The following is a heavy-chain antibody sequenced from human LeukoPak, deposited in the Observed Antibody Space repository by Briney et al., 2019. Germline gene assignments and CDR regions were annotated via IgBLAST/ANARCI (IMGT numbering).Heavy chain of an antibody. CDR2: IYYSGGT. V-gene: IGHV4-39*07. J-gene: IGHJ4*02. CDR3: ARVKGYYGSGDFDY. Sequence: SETLSLTCTVSGGSISSNNYYWGWIRPPPGMGLEWIGNIYYSGGTYYNPSLRSRVTISVDTSKNQFSLKLSSVTAADTAVYYCARVKGYYGSGDFDYWGQGTLVTVSS. D-gene: IGHD3-10*01. CDR1: GGSISSNNYY.